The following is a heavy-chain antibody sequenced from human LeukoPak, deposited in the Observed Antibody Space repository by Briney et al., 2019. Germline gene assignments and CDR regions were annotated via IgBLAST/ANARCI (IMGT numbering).Heavy chain of an antibody. Sequence: GGSLRLSCAASGFTVSSNYMSWVRQAPGRGLEWVSIIYGGGTTYYADSVKGRFTISRHNSKNTLYLQMNGLRAEDTAVYYCARDSTGWNYGMDVWGQGTTVTVSS. CDR1: GFTVSSNY. CDR3: ARDSTGWNYGMDV. J-gene: IGHJ6*02. V-gene: IGHV3-53*04. CDR2: IYGGGTT. D-gene: IGHD6-19*01.